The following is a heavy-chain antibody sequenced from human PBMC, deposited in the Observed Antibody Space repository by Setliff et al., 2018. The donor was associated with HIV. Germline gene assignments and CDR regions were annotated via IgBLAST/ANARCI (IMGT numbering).Heavy chain of an antibody. CDR1: GFTFSSYW. D-gene: IGHD2-8*01. CDR2: INSDGSST. CDR3: ARDRIGYCTNGVCPADY. Sequence: GGSLRLSCAASGFTFSSYWMHWVRQAPGKGLVWVSRINSDGSSTSYADSVKGRFTISRDNAKNTLYLQMNSLRAEDTAVYYCARDRIGYCTNGVCPADYWGQGTLVTVSS. J-gene: IGHJ4*02. V-gene: IGHV3-74*01.